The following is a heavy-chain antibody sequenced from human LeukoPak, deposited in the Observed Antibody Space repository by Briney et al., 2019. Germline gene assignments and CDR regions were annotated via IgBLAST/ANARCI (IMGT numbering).Heavy chain of an antibody. CDR1: GGSISSYY. J-gene: IGHJ4*02. D-gene: IGHD4-17*01. CDR2: IYYSGST. Sequence: SETLSLTCTLSGGSISSYYWSWIRHPPGKGLEWIGYIYYSGSTNYNPSLKSRVTISVDTSKNQFSLKLSSVTAADTAVYYCASYSYGDYGYGYWGQGTLVTVSS. CDR3: ASYSYGDYGYGY. V-gene: IGHV4-59*01.